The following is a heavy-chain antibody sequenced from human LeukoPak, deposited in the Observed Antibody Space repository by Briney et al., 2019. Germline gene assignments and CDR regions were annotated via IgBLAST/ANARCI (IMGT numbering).Heavy chain of an antibody. Sequence: GGSLRLSCAASGLALSSYWMSWVRQAPGKGLEWVANIKHDGSEKYYVDSVKGRFTISRDNAKNALYLQMNSLRGEDTAVYYCARSPTYYDFWSGYKFLDYWGQGTLVTVSS. D-gene: IGHD3-3*01. CDR2: IKHDGSEK. V-gene: IGHV3-7*01. CDR1: GLALSSYW. J-gene: IGHJ4*02. CDR3: ARSPTYYDFWSGYKFLDY.